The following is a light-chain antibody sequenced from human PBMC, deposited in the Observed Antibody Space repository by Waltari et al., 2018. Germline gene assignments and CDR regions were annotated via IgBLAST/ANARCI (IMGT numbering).Light chain of an antibody. Sequence: DIQMTQSPSTLSASVGDRVTITCRASQSIPRWLAWYQQKPGKAPKLLIYKASILESGVPSRFSGGGSGTEFTLTSSSLQPDDFATYYCQHYDSYSATFGGGTKVEIK. V-gene: IGKV1-5*03. CDR2: KAS. CDR1: QSIPRW. CDR3: QHYDSYSAT. J-gene: IGKJ4*02.